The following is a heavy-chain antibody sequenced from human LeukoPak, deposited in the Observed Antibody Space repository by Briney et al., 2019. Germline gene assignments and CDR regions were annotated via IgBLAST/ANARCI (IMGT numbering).Heavy chain of an antibody. V-gene: IGHV4-59*01. Sequence: SETLSLTCTVSGGSISSYYWSWIRQPPGKGLEWIGYIYYSGSTNYNPSLKSRVTISVDTSKNQFSLKLSSVTAADTAVYYCARAREWMQLWFDYWGQGTLVTVSS. D-gene: IGHD5-18*01. CDR2: IYYSGST. CDR1: GGSISSYY. CDR3: ARAREWMQLWFDY. J-gene: IGHJ4*02.